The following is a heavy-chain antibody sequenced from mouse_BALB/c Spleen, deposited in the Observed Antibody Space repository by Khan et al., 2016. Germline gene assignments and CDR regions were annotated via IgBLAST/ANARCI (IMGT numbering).Heavy chain of an antibody. Sequence: VQLKQSGAELVKPGASVKLSCTASGFNIKDTYMHWVKQRPEQGLEWIGRIDPANGNTKYDPKFQGKATITADTSSNTAYLQLSSLTSEDTAVYYCARRARALFDDWGQGTTLTVSS. D-gene: IGHD3-1*01. CDR3: ARRARALFDD. CDR1: GFNIKDTY. J-gene: IGHJ2*01. CDR2: IDPANGNT. V-gene: IGHV14-3*02.